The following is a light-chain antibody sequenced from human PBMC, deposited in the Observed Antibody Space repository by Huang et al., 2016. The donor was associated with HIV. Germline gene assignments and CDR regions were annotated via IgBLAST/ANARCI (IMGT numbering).Light chain of an antibody. CDR3: QQNNNWPPLFT. V-gene: IGKV3-15*01. J-gene: IGKJ3*01. CDR2: GAS. Sequence: EIVMTQSPATLSASPGERATLSCRASPSVSSNLAWYQQKPGQGPRLLIYGASTRATGIPARFRGSGSGTEFNLTISSLQSEDFAVYYCQQNNNWPPLFTFGPGTKVDIK. CDR1: PSVSSN.